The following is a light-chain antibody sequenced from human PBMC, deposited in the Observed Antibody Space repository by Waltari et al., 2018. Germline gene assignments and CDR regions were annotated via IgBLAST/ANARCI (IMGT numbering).Light chain of an antibody. Sequence: DIQMTQSPSSVSASVGDRVTLTCRASQSISSRLAWYQQKPGKAPKLLIYDASSLHSGFPSRFSGSGSGTDFTLTIRSLEPEDFASYYCQQVNSFPRTFGQGTKVEVK. CDR2: DAS. J-gene: IGKJ1*01. CDR1: QSISSR. V-gene: IGKV1-12*01. CDR3: QQVNSFPRT.